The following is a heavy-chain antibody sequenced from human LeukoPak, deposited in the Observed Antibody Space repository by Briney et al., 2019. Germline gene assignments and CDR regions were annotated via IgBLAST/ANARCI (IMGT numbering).Heavy chain of an antibody. Sequence: ASVKVSCKASGYTFTGYYMHWVRQAPGQGLEWMGWINPNSGGTNYAQKFQGWVTMTRDTSISTAYMELSRLRSDDTAVYYCARGPIVVVPAAAIYSFDYWGQGTLVTVSS. D-gene: IGHD2-2*01. J-gene: IGHJ4*02. CDR3: ARGPIVVVPAAAIYSFDY. CDR1: GYTFTGYY. V-gene: IGHV1-2*04. CDR2: INPNSGGT.